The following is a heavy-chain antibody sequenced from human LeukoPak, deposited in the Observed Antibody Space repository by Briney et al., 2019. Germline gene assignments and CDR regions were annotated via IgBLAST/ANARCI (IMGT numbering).Heavy chain of an antibody. V-gene: IGHV3-30*02. D-gene: IGHD3-3*01. Sequence: GGSLRLSCAASGFTFSSSGMHWVRQAPGKGLEWVAFIRYDGNNKYYADSVKGRFTTSRDNSKNTLYLQMNSLRAEDTAVYYGARQYDFWSGYPVGNWFDPWGQGTLVTVSS. CDR1: GFTFSSSG. CDR2: IRYDGNNK. CDR3: ARQYDFWSGYPVGNWFDP. J-gene: IGHJ5*02.